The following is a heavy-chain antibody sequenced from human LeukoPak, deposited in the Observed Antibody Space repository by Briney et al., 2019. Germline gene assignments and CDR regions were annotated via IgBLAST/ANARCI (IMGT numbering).Heavy chain of an antibody. Sequence: PGGSLRLSCAASGFTFSSYAMSWVRQAPGKGLEWVSTISGSGSSTYYADSVKGRFTISRDDAKNTLYLQMNSLRAEDTAVYYCARAPTTVTTFVYWGQGTLATVSS. CDR3: ARAPTTVTTFVY. J-gene: IGHJ4*02. CDR1: GFTFSSYA. CDR2: ISGSGSST. D-gene: IGHD4-17*01. V-gene: IGHV3-23*01.